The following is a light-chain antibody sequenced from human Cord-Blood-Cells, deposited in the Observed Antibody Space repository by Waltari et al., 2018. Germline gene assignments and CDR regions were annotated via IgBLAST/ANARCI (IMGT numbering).Light chain of an antibody. J-gene: IGKJ2*01. Sequence: EIVLTQSPGTLSLSPGERATLSFRASQSVSSSYLAWYQQKPGQAPRLLIYGASSRATGIPDRFSGSGSGTDFTLTISRLEPEDFAVYYCQQRSNWPPYTFGQGTKLEIK. CDR1: QSVSSSY. CDR2: GAS. V-gene: IGKV3D-20*02. CDR3: QQRSNWPPYT.